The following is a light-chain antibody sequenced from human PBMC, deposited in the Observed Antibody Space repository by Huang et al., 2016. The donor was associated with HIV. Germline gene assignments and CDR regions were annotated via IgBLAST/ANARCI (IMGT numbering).Light chain of an antibody. V-gene: IGKV3-11*01. CDR1: QSVSHY. CDR3: QESDTWLRLT. CDR2: GAS. J-gene: IGKJ4*01. Sequence: IVLTQSPASLSLSPGERATLSCRASQSVSHYLAWYQHKPGQPPRLLIYGASRRATDIPTRFNGTGSGTDFTLTISSLETEDSAVYYCQESDTWLRLTLGGGTKVEIK.